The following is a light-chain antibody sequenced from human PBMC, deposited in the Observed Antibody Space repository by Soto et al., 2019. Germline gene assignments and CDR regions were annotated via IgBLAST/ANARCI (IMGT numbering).Light chain of an antibody. CDR2: DAS. J-gene: IGKJ1*01. Sequence: DIQMTQSPSTLSASGGDRVAITCRASQSISQWVAWYQQKPGRAPELLIYDASKLKSGVPSRFSGSGSGTEFSLTITSLQPDDSAMYYCQQYNGYSWTFGRGTKVGI. V-gene: IGKV1-5*01. CDR1: QSISQW. CDR3: QQYNGYSWT.